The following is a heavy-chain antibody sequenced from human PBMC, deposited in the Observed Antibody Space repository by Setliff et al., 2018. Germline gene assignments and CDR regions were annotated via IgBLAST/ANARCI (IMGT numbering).Heavy chain of an antibody. V-gene: IGHV4-61*02. CDR2: LHTSGST. CDR1: GASINSGTYY. Sequence: SETLSLTCAVSGASINSGTYYWSWIRQPAGKGLEWVGRLHTSGSTTYNPSLQSRVTISVDTSKNHFSLNLTSVTAADTAIYYCARYNSSAACFDLWGPGTLVTVSS. D-gene: IGHD1-20*01. J-gene: IGHJ5*02. CDR3: ARYNSSAACFDL.